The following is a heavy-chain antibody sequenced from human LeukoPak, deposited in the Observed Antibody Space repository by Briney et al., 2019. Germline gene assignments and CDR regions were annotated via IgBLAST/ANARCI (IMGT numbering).Heavy chain of an antibody. CDR3: ARDSGGGSYYFDY. V-gene: IGHV3-11*01. CDR2: ISSSGSTI. CDR1: GFSFSDYY. J-gene: IGHJ4*02. Sequence: GGSLRLSCAASGFSFSDYYMSWIREAPGKGLEWVSYISSSGSTIYYADSVKGRFTISRDNAKNSLYLQMNSLRAEDTAVYYCARDSGGGSYYFDYWGQGTLVTVSS. D-gene: IGHD2-15*01.